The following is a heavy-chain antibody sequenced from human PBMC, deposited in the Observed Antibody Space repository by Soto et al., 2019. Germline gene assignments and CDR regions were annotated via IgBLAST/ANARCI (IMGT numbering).Heavy chain of an antibody. V-gene: IGHV3-21*01. D-gene: IGHD5-12*01. CDR3: ERDGGGYDRIFGMEV. J-gene: IGHJ6*02. Sequence: LILSCATAGLTSSSDSRNCGLQAPGKGLEWVSSISSSSSYIYYADSVKGRFTISRDNAKNSLYLQMNSLTAEDTAVYYCERDGGGYDRIFGMEVWGQGTTVTVSS. CDR2: ISSSSSYI. CDR1: GLTSSSDS.